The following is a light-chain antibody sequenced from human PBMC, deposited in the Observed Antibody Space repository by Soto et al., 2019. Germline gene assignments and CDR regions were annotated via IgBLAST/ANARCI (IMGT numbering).Light chain of an antibody. CDR1: QSVNSN. CDR3: QQAKTWT. CDR2: DAS. J-gene: IGKJ1*01. Sequence: EIVMTQSPATLSVSPGERATLSCRASQSVNSNLAWYQQKPGQAPRLLIYDASNRATGIPARFSGSGSGTDFTLTISSLEPEDFAVYYCQQAKTWTFGQGTKVDIK. V-gene: IGKV3-11*01.